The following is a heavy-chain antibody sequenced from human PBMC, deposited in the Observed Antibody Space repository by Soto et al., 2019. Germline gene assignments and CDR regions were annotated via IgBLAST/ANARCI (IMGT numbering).Heavy chain of an antibody. D-gene: IGHD3-22*01. J-gene: IGHJ6*04. V-gene: IGHV1-69*04. CDR2: IIPILGIA. CDR3: AIDKVSGFGTLDV. Sequence: ASVKVSCKASGGTFSSYTISWVRQAPGQGLEWMGRIIPILGIANYAQKFQGRVTITADKSTSTAYKELSSLRSEDTAVYYCAIDKVSGFGTLDVWGKGTTVTVSS. CDR1: GGTFSSYT.